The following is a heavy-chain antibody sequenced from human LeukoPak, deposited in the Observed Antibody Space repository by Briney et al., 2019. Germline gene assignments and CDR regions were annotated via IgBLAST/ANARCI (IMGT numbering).Heavy chain of an antibody. CDR1: GFTFSSYA. J-gene: IGHJ4*02. CDR3: AKTMIVVVITTPFDY. D-gene: IGHD3-22*01. V-gene: IGHV3-23*01. CDR2: ISGSGGST. Sequence: LPGGSLRLSCAASGFTFSSYAMSWVRQAPGKGLEWASAISGSGGSTYYADSVKGRFTISRDNSKNTLYLQMNSLRAEDTAVYYCAKTMIVVVITTPFDYWGQGTLVTVSS.